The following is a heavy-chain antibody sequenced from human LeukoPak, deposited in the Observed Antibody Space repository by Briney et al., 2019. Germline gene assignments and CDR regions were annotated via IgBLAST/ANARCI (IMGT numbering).Heavy chain of an antibody. Sequence: SVKVSCKASGGTFSSYAISWVRQAPGQGLEWMGGIIPIFGTANYAQKFQGRVTITTDESTSTAYMELSSLRSEDTAVYYCASFPLSYYGSGSYYNVVDYWGQGTLVTVS. D-gene: IGHD3-10*01. V-gene: IGHV1-69*05. CDR1: GGTFSSYA. CDR2: IIPIFGTA. J-gene: IGHJ4*02. CDR3: ASFPLSYYGSGSYYNVVDY.